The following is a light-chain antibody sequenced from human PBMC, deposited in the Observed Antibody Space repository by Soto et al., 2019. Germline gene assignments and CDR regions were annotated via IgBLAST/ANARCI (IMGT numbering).Light chain of an antibody. V-gene: IGKV1-5*01. CDR1: QSISSR. CDR2: DAS. J-gene: IGKJ1*01. CDR3: QHYNSYSEA. Sequence: DIQMTQSPSTLSASVVDRVTITCRASQSISSRLAWYQQKPGKAPKLLIYDASSLESGVPSRFSGSGSGTEFTLTISSLQPDDFATYYCQHYNSYSEAFGQGTKVDI.